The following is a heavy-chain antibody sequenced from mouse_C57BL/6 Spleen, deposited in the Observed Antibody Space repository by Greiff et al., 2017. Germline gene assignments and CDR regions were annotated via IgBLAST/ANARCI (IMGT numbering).Heavy chain of an antibody. D-gene: IGHD1-1*01. CDR2: IDPSDSYT. Sequence: QVQLQQPGAELVKPGASVKLSCKASGYTFTSYWMQWVKQRPGQGLEWIGEIDPSDSYTNYNQKFKGKATLTVDTSSSTAYMQLSSLTSEDSAVYYCASEAAVVGEFDVWGTGTTVTVSS. J-gene: IGHJ1*03. CDR3: ASEAAVVGEFDV. CDR1: GYTFTSYW. V-gene: IGHV1-50*01.